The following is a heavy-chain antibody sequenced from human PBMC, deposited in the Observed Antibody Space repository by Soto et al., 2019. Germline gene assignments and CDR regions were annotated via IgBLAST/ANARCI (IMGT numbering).Heavy chain of an antibody. J-gene: IGHJ6*02. CDR2: IIPIFGTA. V-gene: IGHV1-69*13. CDR1: GYTFTSYA. D-gene: IGHD1-26*01. Sequence: GASVKVSCKASGYTFTSYAISWVRQAPGQGLEWMGGIIPIFGTANYAQKFQGRVTITADESTSTAYMELSSLRSEDTAVYYCARPSRYSGSYYGMDVWGQGTTVTVSS. CDR3: ARPSRYSGSYYGMDV.